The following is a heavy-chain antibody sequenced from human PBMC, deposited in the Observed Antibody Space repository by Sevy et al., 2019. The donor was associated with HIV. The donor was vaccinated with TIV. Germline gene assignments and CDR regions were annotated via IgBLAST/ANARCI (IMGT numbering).Heavy chain of an antibody. Sequence: GGSLRLSCAAAGFTFSRYGMHWARQAPGKGLEWVAVISSDGSDKDDAESVKGRFTVSRDNSKDTVYLQMNSLRLEDTAIYYCANSRGRYEGSSWLYYYYLMDVWGQGTTVTDSS. CDR3: ANSRGRYEGSSWLYYYYLMDV. CDR1: GFTFSRYG. D-gene: IGHD6-13*01. J-gene: IGHJ6*02. CDR2: ISSDGSDK. V-gene: IGHV3-30*18.